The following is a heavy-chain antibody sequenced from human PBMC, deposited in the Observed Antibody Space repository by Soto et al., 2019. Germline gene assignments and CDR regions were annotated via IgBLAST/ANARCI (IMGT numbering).Heavy chain of an antibody. CDR1: GFTFSSYS. V-gene: IGHV3-21*01. J-gene: IGHJ5*02. D-gene: IGHD6-19*01. Sequence: EVQLVESGGGLVKPGGSLRLSCAASGFTFSSYSMNWVRQAPGKGLEWVSSISSSSSYIYYADSVKGRFTISRDNAKNSLYLQMNSLRAEDTAVYYCARDPDSYSSGWYPCWFDPWGQGTLVTVSS. CDR2: ISSSSSYI. CDR3: ARDPDSYSSGWYPCWFDP.